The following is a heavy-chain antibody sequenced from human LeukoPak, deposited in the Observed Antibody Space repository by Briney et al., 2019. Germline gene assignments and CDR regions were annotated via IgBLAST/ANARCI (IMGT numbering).Heavy chain of an antibody. V-gene: IGHV4-59*08. CDR1: GCSISSYY. CDR3: ARYYDNSGSLDY. Sequence: KPSETLSLTCTVSGCSISSYYWSWIRQPPGRGLEWIGYIYYSGSTNYNPSLKSRVTISVDTSKNQFSLKLSSVTAADTAVYYCARYYDNSGSLDYWGQGTLVTVSS. CDR2: IYYSGST. D-gene: IGHD3-22*01. J-gene: IGHJ4*02.